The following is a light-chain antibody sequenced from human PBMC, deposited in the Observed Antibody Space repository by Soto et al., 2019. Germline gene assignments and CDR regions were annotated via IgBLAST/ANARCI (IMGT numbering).Light chain of an antibody. CDR3: CSYAGTYPFYV. CDR1: SSDVGGYNY. J-gene: IGLJ1*01. Sequence: QSVLTQPRSVSGSPGQSVTISCSGTSSDVGGYNYVSWYQQHPGKAPKLMIYDVSKRPSGVPDRFSGSKSGNTASLTISGLQAEDEADYCCCSYAGTYPFYVFGTGTK. CDR2: DVS. V-gene: IGLV2-11*01.